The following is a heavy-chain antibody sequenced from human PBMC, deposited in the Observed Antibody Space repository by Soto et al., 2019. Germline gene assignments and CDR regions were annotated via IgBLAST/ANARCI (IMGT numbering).Heavy chain of an antibody. D-gene: IGHD2-2*01. J-gene: IGHJ4*02. Sequence: ASVKVFCKASGYTFTSYGISWVRQAPGQGLEWMGWISAYNGNTNYARKLQGRVTMTTDTSTSTAYMELRSLRSDDTAVYYCARVGGYCSSTSCYADWGQGTLVTVSS. CDR3: ARVGGYCSSTSCYAD. CDR2: ISAYNGNT. CDR1: GYTFTSYG. V-gene: IGHV1-18*01.